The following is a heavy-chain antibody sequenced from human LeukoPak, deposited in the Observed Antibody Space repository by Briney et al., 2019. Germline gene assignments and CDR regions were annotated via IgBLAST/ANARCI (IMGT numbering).Heavy chain of an antibody. CDR3: ARDRPSGLVLPAVKSVPFAP. J-gene: IGHJ5*02. CDR2: ISAYNGNT. Sequence: ASVKVSCKASGYTFTSYGISWVRQAPGQGLEWMGWISAYNGNTNYAQKLQGRVTMTTDTSTSTAYMELRSLRSDDTAVYYCARDRPSGLVLPAVKSVPFAPWGRGTLVTVSS. V-gene: IGHV1-18*01. D-gene: IGHD2-2*01. CDR1: GYTFTSYG.